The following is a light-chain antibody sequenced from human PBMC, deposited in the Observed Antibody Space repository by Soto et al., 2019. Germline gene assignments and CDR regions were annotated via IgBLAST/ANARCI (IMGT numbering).Light chain of an antibody. CDR2: WAS. CDR1: QSVLYTSNNKNY. Sequence: DIVMTQSPDSLAVSLGERATINCKSSQSVLYTSNNKNYLAWYQQKPGQPPKLLIYWASTRESGVPDRFSGSGSGTDFTLTINSLQAEDVAVYYCHQYYSIPLTFGGGTKVDIK. V-gene: IGKV4-1*01. J-gene: IGKJ4*01. CDR3: HQYYSIPLT.